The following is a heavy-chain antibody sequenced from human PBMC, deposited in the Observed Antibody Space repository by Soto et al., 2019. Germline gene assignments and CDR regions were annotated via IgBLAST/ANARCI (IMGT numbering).Heavy chain of an antibody. V-gene: IGHV3-72*01. Sequence: GGSLRLSCAASGFTFSDHYMDWVRQAPGKGLEWVGRTRNKANSCTTEYAAAVKVRFNISSADSKNSLYLQMNSLKTEDTAVYYCSRVSGLTNDAFDIWGQGTMVTVSS. J-gene: IGHJ3*02. CDR1: GFTFSDHY. D-gene: IGHD4-4*01. CDR3: SRVSGLTNDAFDI. CDR2: TRNKANSCTT.